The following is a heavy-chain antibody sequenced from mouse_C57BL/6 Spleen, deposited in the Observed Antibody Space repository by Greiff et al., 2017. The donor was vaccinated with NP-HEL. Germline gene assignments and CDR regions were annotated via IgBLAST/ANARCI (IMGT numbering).Heavy chain of an antibody. V-gene: IGHV1-80*01. D-gene: IGHD1-1*01. Sequence: QVQLKESGAELVKPGASVKISCKASGYAFSSYWMNWVKQRPGKGLEWIGQIYPGDGDTNYNGKFKGKATLTADKSSSTAYMQLSSLTSEDSAVYFCARSFYYYGSSYDFDYWGQGTTLTVSS. J-gene: IGHJ2*01. CDR2: IYPGDGDT. CDR3: ARSFYYYGSSYDFDY. CDR1: GYAFSSYW.